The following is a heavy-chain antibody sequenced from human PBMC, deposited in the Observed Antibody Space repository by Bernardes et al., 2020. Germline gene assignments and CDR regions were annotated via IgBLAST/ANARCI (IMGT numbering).Heavy chain of an antibody. J-gene: IGHJ4*02. D-gene: IGHD3-10*01. CDR3: VHLGGGSGSYRGIPSFDY. V-gene: IGHV2-5*02. Sequence: SNPTPVKPTQTLTLTCTFSGFSLSTSGVGVGWIRQPPGKALAWLALIYWDDDKRYRPSLKSRLTITKDTSKNQVVLTMTNMDPVDTATYYCVHLGGGSGSYRGIPSFDYWGQGTLVTGSS. CDR1: GFSLSTSGVG. CDR2: IYWDDDK.